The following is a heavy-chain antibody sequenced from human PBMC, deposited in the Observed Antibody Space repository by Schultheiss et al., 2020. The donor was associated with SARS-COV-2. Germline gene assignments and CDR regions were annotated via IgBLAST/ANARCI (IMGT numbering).Heavy chain of an antibody. D-gene: IGHD5-24*01. V-gene: IGHV3-7*03. CDR2: IKQDGSEK. CDR1: GFTFSSYW. CDR3: AKDREGYADVAFDM. Sequence: GGSLRLSCAASGFTFSSYWMSWVRQAPGKGLEWVANIKQDGSEKYYVDSVKGRFTISRDNAKKSLYLHMNSLRAEDTALYYCAKDREGYADVAFDMWGQGTMVTVSS. J-gene: IGHJ3*02.